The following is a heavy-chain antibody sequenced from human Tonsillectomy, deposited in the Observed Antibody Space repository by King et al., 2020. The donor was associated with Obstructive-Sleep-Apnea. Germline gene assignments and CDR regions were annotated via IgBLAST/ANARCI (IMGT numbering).Heavy chain of an antibody. CDR1: GFTFSSNY. CDR3: ARGSGNYYDSSGYYYPFDY. Sequence: VQLVESGGGLVQAGGSLRLSCTASGFTFSSNYMSWVRQAPGKGLEWVSVIYSGGSTYYADSVKGRFTISRHNSNNTVYLQMNSLRTEDTAVYFCARGSGNYYDSSGYYYPFDYWGQGTLVTVSS. J-gene: IGHJ4*02. D-gene: IGHD3-22*01. V-gene: IGHV3-53*04. CDR2: IYSGGST.